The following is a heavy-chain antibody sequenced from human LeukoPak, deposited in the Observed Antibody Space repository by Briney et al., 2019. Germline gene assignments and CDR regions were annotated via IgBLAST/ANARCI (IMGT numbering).Heavy chain of an antibody. CDR2: IKQDGSEK. J-gene: IGHJ6*03. D-gene: IGHD1-26*01. V-gene: IGHV3-7*01. CDR1: GFTLSSYW. Sequence: GGSLRLSCAASGFTLSSYWMTWVRQAPGKGLEWVASIKQDGSEKYYVDSVKGRFTISRDNAKNSLYLQMNSLRAEDTAVYFCARDPCSGNYGAYYYYYMDVWGKGTTVTISS. CDR3: ARDPCSGNYGAYYYYYMDV.